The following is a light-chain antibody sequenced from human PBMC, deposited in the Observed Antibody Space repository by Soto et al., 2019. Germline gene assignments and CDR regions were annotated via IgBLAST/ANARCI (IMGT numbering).Light chain of an antibody. J-gene: IGKJ1*01. CDR1: QDISRW. CDR3: QKYDSDPRT. V-gene: IGKV1-27*01. CDR2: GSS. Sequence: DIQMTQSPPTLPASAGDRVTITCRASQDISRWLAWYQQKPGKAPELLIYGSSTLQSGVPSRFSGSGSGTDFTLTISSLQPEDVATYYCQKYDSDPRTFGQGTKVEIK.